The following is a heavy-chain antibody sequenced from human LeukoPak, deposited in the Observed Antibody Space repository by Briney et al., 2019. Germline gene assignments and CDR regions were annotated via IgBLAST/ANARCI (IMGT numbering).Heavy chain of an antibody. D-gene: IGHD3-16*02. CDR3: TTGPDYYDVWGSYRPKAFDY. CDR1: GFTFTNYA. J-gene: IGHJ4*02. Sequence: GGSLRLSCAASGFTFTNYAMTWVRQAPGKGLEWVGFIRSKAYGGTTEYAASVKGRFTISRDDSKSIAYLQMNSLKTEDTAVYYCTTGPDYYDVWGSYRPKAFDYWGQGTLVTVSS. CDR2: IRSKAYGGTT. V-gene: IGHV3-49*04.